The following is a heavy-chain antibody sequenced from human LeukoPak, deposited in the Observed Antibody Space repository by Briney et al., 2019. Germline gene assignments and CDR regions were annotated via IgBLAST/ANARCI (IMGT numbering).Heavy chain of an antibody. J-gene: IGHJ4*02. CDR3: ARGLDSSSSGPEDY. D-gene: IGHD6-6*01. CDR1: GFTFSSYA. CDR2: ISSNGGST. V-gene: IGHV3-64*01. Sequence: GGSLRLSCAASGFTFSSYAMHWVRQAPGKGLEYVSAISSNGGSTYYANSVKGRFTISRDNSKNTLYLQMGSLRAEDMAVYYCARGLDSSSSGPEDYWGQGTLVTVSS.